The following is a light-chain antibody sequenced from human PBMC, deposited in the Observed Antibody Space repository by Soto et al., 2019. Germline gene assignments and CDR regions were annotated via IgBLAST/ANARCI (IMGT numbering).Light chain of an antibody. CDR2: DAS. CDR3: QQYNSYSPAT. CDR1: QSIRRW. V-gene: IGKV1-5*01. Sequence: DIPITQSPSMLSASVGDRVTIACRASQSIRRWLAWYQQKPGKAPKLLIFDASTLESGVPSRVSGRGSETEFALTISSLQPDDFATYYCQQYNSYSPATFGQGTKVEI. J-gene: IGKJ1*01.